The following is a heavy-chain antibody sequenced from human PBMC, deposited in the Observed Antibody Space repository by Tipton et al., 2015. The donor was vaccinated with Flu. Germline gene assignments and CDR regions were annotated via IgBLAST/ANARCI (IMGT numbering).Heavy chain of an antibody. J-gene: IGHJ4*02. V-gene: IGHV4-4*07. CDR3: ARGRYGGNYFGY. CDR1: GGSISSYY. CDR2: IYTSGST. D-gene: IGHD4-23*01. Sequence: LRLSCTVSGGSISSYYWSWIRQPAGKGLEWIGRIYTSGSTNYNPSLKSRVTISVDTSKNQFSLKLSSVTAADTAVYYCARGRYGGNYFGYWGQGTLVTVSS.